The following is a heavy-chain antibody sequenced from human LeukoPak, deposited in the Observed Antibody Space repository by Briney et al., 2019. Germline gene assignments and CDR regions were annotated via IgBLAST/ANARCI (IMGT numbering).Heavy chain of an antibody. D-gene: IGHD4/OR15-4a*01. CDR1: GFTFSDFA. CDR2: VTNSGNTT. Sequence: GGSLRLSCAASGFTFSDFAMSWVRQAPGKGLEWVSGVTNSGNTTYYADSVKGRFTISKDNSKSTLHLQLNSLRAEDTAIYFCAGHRNFGANFAIDYWGQGTLVTVSS. CDR3: AGHRNFGANFAIDY. J-gene: IGHJ4*02. V-gene: IGHV3-23*01.